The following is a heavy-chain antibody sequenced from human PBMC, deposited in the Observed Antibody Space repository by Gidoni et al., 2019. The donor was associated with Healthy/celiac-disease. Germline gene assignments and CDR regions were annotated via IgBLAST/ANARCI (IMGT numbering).Heavy chain of an antibody. V-gene: IGHV3-11*01. CDR3: ARPLTGTTKAFDI. Sequence: VQLVESGGGLVKPGGSLILSCAAPAFTSSDYYMSWIRQAPGKGLEWVSYISSSGSTIYYADSVKGRFTISRDNAKNSLYLQMNSLRAEDTAVYYCARPLTGTTKAFDIWGQGTMVTVSS. CDR1: AFTSSDYY. J-gene: IGHJ3*02. CDR2: ISSSGSTI. D-gene: IGHD1-7*01.